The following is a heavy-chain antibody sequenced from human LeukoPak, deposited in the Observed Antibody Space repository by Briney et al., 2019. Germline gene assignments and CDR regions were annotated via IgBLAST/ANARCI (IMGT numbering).Heavy chain of an antibody. D-gene: IGHD6-6*01. Sequence: PGGSLRLSCAASGFTFSSYWMSWVRQAPGKRLEWVANINQDGSEKYYVDSVKGRFIISRDNARNSLFLQMNILTAEDTAIYYCVREGAYSTSSAAGCWGQGTLVSVSS. J-gene: IGHJ4*02. CDR3: VREGAYSTSSAAGC. CDR1: GFTFSSYW. CDR2: INQDGSEK. V-gene: IGHV3-7*01.